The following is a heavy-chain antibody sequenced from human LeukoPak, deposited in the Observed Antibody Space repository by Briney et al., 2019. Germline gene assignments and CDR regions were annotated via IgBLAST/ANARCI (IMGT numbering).Heavy chain of an antibody. CDR2: IYSGGST. V-gene: IGHV3-53*01. CDR1: GFTFSSFW. D-gene: IGHD6-19*01. CDR3: ATGIRVAVAGPGAFDI. Sequence: GGSLRLSCAASGFTFSSFWMSWVRQAPGKGLEWVSVIYSGGSTYYADSVKGRFTISRDNSKNTLYLQMNSLRAEDTAVYYCATGIRVAVAGPGAFDIWGQGTMVTVSS. J-gene: IGHJ3*02.